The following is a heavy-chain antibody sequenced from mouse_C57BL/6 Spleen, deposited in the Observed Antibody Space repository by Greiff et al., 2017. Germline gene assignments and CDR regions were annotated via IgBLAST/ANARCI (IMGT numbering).Heavy chain of an antibody. CDR3: ARSRDYWYFDV. V-gene: IGHV1-64*01. Sequence: QVQLQQPGAELVKPGASVKLSCKASGYTFTSYWMHWVKQRPGQGLEWIGMIHPNSGSTNYNEKFKSKATLTADKSSSTAYMQLSSLTSEDSAVYYCARSRDYWYFDVWGTGTTVTVSS. J-gene: IGHJ1*03. CDR1: GYTFTSYW. CDR2: IHPNSGST.